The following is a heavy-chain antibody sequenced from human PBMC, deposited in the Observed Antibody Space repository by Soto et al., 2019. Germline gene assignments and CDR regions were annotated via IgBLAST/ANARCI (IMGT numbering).Heavy chain of an antibody. CDR1: GFTVSSDS. V-gene: IGHV3-53*02. CDR2: IYSDNNT. J-gene: IGHJ6*02. CDR3: ARPYSAMGV. Sequence: EVQLVETGGDLIQPGGSLRLSCAASGFTVSSDSMTWVRQAPGKGLEWISIIYSDNNTDYADSVKGRFSISRDTSKNILYLQMNSLRAEDTAEYYCARPYSAMGVWGQGPRVTVSS.